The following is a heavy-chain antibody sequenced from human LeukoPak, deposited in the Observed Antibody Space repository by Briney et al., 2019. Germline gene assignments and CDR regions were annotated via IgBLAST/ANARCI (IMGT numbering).Heavy chain of an antibody. CDR1: GGSFSGYY. D-gene: IGHD6-19*01. CDR3: ARGLDGQWLVRPPIDY. J-gene: IGHJ4*02. CDR2: INHSGST. V-gene: IGHV4-34*01. Sequence: SETLSLTCAVYGGSFSGYYWSWIRQPPGKGLEWIGEINHSGSTNHNPSLKSRVTISVDTSKNQFSLKLSSVTAADTAVYYCARGLDGQWLVRPPIDYWGQGTLVTVSS.